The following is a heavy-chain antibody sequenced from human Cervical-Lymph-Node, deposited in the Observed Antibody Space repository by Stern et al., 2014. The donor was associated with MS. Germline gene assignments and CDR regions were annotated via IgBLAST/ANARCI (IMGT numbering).Heavy chain of an antibody. Sequence: QVQLVQSGAEVKKPGASVKVSCKASGYRFSTFYLHWLRQAPGQALQWIGRIAPGSGATSSSQTFQGRLTMTRDRSITTAYLELSGLRSDDTAVYYCARIYCSGDECYHSFDTWGQGTLVTVSS. CDR1: GYRFSTFY. D-gene: IGHD3-16*02. V-gene: IGHV1-2*06. CDR2: IAPGSGAT. CDR3: ARIYCSGDECYHSFDT. J-gene: IGHJ4*02.